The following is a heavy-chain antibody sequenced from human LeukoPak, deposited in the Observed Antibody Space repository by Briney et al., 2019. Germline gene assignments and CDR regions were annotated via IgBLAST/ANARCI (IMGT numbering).Heavy chain of an antibody. CDR1: GYTFTSYD. J-gene: IGHJ4*02. CDR3: ARSIAVADSDY. V-gene: IGHV1-46*01. Sequence: ASVKVSCKASGYTFTSYDMHWVRQAPGQGLEWMGIINPSGGSTSYAQKFQGRVTMTRDTSTSTVYMGLSSLRSEDSAVYYCARSIAVADSDYWGQGTLVTVSS. D-gene: IGHD6-19*01. CDR2: INPSGGST.